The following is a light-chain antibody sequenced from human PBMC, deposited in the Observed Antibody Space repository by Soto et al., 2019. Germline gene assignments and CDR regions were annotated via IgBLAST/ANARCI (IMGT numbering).Light chain of an antibody. CDR1: SSDVGGYNF. J-gene: IGLJ3*02. CDR3: SSYGGSNNLL. V-gene: IGLV2-8*01. CDR2: EVS. Sequence: QSVLTQPPSASGSPGQSVTISCTGTSSDVGGYNFVSWYQQHPGKAPKVMFYEVSKRPSGVPDRFSGSKSGNTASLTVSGLQAEDEADYYCSSYGGSNNLLFGGGTKLTVL.